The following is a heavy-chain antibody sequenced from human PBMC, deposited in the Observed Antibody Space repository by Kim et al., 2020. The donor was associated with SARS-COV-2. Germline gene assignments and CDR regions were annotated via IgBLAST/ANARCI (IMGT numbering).Heavy chain of an antibody. D-gene: IGHD2-2*01. V-gene: IGHV4-61*02. J-gene: IGHJ4*02. CDR2: IYTSGST. CDR1: GGSISSGSYY. Sequence: SETLSLTCTVSGGSISSGSYYWSWIRQPAGKGLEWIGRIYTSGSTNYNPSLKSRVTISVDTSKNQFSLKLSSVTAADTAVYYCASSPGVPAARTYYFDYWGQGTLVTVSS. CDR3: ASSPGVPAARTYYFDY.